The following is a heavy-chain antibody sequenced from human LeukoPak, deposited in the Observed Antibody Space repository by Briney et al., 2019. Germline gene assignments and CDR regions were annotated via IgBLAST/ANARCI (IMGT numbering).Heavy chain of an antibody. D-gene: IGHD3-10*01. J-gene: IGHJ4*02. CDR2: ISGSGGST. V-gene: IGHV3-23*01. Sequence: GGSLRLSCAASGFTFSSYAMSWVRQAPGKGLEWVSAISGSGGSTYYADSVKGRFTISRDNSKNTLYLQMNSLRAEDTAVYYCAITKHYYGSGGFDYWGQGTLVTVSS. CDR3: AITKHYYGSGGFDY. CDR1: GFTFSSYA.